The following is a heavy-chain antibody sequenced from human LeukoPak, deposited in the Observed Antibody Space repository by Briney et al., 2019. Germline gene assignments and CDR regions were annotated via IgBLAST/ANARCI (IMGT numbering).Heavy chain of an antibody. D-gene: IGHD5-12*01. CDR2: IKSKTDGGTT. Sequence: GGSLRLSCAASGFAFSNAWMSWVRQAPGKGLEWVGRIKSKTDGGTTDYAAPVKGRFTISRDDSKNTLYLQMNTLKTEDTAVYYCTTGGYGGQFDYWGQGTLVTVSS. CDR3: TTGGYGGQFDY. CDR1: GFAFSNAW. V-gene: IGHV3-15*01. J-gene: IGHJ4*02.